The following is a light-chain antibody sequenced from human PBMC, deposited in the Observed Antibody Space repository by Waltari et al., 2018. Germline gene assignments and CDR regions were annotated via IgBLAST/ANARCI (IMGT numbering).Light chain of an antibody. V-gene: IGLV5-45*03. J-gene: IGLJ2*01. Sequence: QAVLTQPSSLSASPGASASLTCPLPSGVNFANHRLYWYQQQPGCPPQYLLRYKSDSDKQQGSGVPSRFSGSKDASANAGILLISGLQSEDEADYYCMIWRAGASEFGGGTKLTVL. CDR1: SGVNFANHR. CDR2: YKSDSDK. CDR3: MIWRAGASE.